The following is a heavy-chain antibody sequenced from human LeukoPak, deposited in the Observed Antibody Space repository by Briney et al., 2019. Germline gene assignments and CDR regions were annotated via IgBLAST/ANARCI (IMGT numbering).Heavy chain of an antibody. Sequence: SETLSLTCAVYGGSFSGYYWSWIRQPPGKGLEWIGEINHSGSTNYNPSLKSRVTISVDTSKNQFSLKLSSVIAADTAVYYCARQYYDILTGWVLNAFDIWGQGTMVTVSS. J-gene: IGHJ3*02. CDR1: GGSFSGYY. CDR2: INHSGST. V-gene: IGHV4-34*01. D-gene: IGHD3-9*01. CDR3: ARQYYDILTGWVLNAFDI.